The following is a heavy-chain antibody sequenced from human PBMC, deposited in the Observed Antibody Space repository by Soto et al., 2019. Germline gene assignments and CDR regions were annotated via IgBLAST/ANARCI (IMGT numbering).Heavy chain of an antibody. D-gene: IGHD3-10*01. CDR3: ARDTARGRRYYGSGSYDPLDY. CDR1: GFTFSSYG. CDR2: IWYDGSNK. J-gene: IGHJ4*02. Sequence: GGSLRLSCAASGFTFSSYGMHWVRQAPGKGLEWVAVIWYDGSNKYYADSVKGRFTISRDNSKNTLYLQMNSLRAEDTAVYYCARDTARGRRYYGSGSYDPLDYWGQGTLVTVSS. V-gene: IGHV3-33*01.